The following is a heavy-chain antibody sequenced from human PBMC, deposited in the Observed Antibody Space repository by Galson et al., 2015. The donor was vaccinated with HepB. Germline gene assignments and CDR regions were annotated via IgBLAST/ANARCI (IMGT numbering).Heavy chain of an antibody. CDR1: GFTFGDYA. CDR3: GILIGVYYDSGGYPDY. D-gene: IGHD3-22*01. CDR2: IRSKAYGGTT. V-gene: IGHV3-49*03. Sequence: SLRLSCAASGFTFGDYAMSWFRQAPGKGLEWVGFIRSKAYGGTTEYAASVKGRFTISRDDSKSIAYLQMNSLKTEDTAVYYCGILIGVYYDSGGYPDYWGQGTLVTVSS. J-gene: IGHJ4*02.